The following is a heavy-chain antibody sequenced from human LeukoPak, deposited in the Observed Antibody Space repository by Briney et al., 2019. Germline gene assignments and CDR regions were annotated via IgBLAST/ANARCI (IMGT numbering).Heavy chain of an antibody. J-gene: IGHJ4*02. CDR2: IYSGGST. V-gene: IGHV3-53*01. D-gene: IGHD4-17*01. CDR3: ARALDYGDSGFDY. Sequence: GGSLRLSCAASGFTVSSNYMSWVRQAPGKGLEWVSVIYSGGSTYYADSVKGRFTIPRDNSKNTLYLQMNSLRAEDTAVYYCARALDYGDSGFDYWGQGTLVTVSS. CDR1: GFTVSSNY.